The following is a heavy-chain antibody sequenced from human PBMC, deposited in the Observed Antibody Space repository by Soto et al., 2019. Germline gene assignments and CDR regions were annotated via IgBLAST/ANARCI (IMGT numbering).Heavy chain of an antibody. Sequence: QVQLQESGPGLVKPSQTLSLTCTVSGGSVSSGGYYWSWIRQHPGTGLEWIGYIYYSGTTYFNPSFKRRASISLATSKNEFSLKLTSVPAADTAVYYCARRALPQCINGVCYKDGFWDYWGQGALVTVSS. V-gene: IGHV4-31*03. CDR2: IYYSGTT. CDR3: ARRALPQCINGVCYKDGFWDY. D-gene: IGHD2-8*01. CDR1: GGSVSSGGYY. J-gene: IGHJ4*02.